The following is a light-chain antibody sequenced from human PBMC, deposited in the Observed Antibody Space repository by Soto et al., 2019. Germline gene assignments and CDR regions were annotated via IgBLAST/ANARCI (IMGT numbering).Light chain of an antibody. J-gene: IGKJ1*01. CDR1: QSVDNN. Sequence: IVMTQSPATLSVSPGERATLSCRASQSVDNNLAWYQQKPGQAPRLLIHGASFRVTGIPARFSGSGSGTDFTLTISSLRSEDFAIYYCQQYNYWPRTFGQGTKVDIK. V-gene: IGKV3-15*01. CDR2: GAS. CDR3: QQYNYWPRT.